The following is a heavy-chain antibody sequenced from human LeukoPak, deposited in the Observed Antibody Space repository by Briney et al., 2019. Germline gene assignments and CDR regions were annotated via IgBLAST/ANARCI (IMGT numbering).Heavy chain of an antibody. J-gene: IGHJ4*02. CDR1: GYPFTSYG. V-gene: IGHV1-18*01. D-gene: IGHD3-22*01. Sequence: ASVKVSCKASGYPFTSYGISWVRQAPGQGLEWMGWISGFNGNTKSAQKFQGRVTMTTDTSTSTAYMELRSLRSDDTAVYYCARTYYYENTGYPADYWGQGTLVTVSS. CDR2: ISGFNGNT. CDR3: ARTYYYENTGYPADY.